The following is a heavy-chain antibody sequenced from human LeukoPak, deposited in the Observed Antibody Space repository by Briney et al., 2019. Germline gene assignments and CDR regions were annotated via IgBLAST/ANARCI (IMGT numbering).Heavy chain of an antibody. D-gene: IGHD5-18*01. V-gene: IGHV3-43*02. CDR3: AKDMGDTAMVTFDI. CDR2: ISGDGGST. CDR1: GFTLDDYA. Sequence: PGGSLRLSCAASGFTLDDYAMHWVRQAPGKGLEWVSLISGDGGSTYYADSVKGRFTISRDNSKNSLYLQMNSLRTEDTALYYCAKDMGDTAMVTFDIWGQGTMVTVSS. J-gene: IGHJ3*02.